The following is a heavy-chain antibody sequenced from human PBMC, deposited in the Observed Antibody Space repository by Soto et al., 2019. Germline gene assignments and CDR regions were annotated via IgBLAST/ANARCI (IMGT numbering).Heavy chain of an antibody. CDR3: ARAQGVVVATPFDY. Sequence: SETLSLTCAVYGGSFSGYYWSWIRQPPGKGLEWIGEINHSGSTNYNPSLKSRVTISVDTSKNQFSLKLSSVTAADTAVYYCARAQGVVVATPFDYWGQGTLVTVSS. CDR2: INHSGST. J-gene: IGHJ4*02. CDR1: GGSFSGYY. D-gene: IGHD2-15*01. V-gene: IGHV4-34*01.